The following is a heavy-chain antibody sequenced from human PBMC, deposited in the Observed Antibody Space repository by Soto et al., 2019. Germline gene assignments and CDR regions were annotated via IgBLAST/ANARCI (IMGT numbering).Heavy chain of an antibody. J-gene: IGHJ5*02. D-gene: IGHD3-3*01. CDR2: MNPNSGDK. CDR3: ARGGRYLELFPWFNP. CDR1: GYTFASYN. Sequence: QVQLVQSGAEVRRPGASVKISCKASGYTFASYNIYWVRQAAGQGLEYMGWMNPNSGDKGYAHKFLDKVKMTRDTTIRTAYPELTSPTTEDTAGYGCARGGRYLELFPWFNPGGQGTLVTVSS. V-gene: IGHV1-8*01.